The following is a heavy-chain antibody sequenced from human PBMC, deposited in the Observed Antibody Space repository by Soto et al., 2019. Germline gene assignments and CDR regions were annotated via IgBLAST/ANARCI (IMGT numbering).Heavy chain of an antibody. J-gene: IGHJ4*02. CDR1: GGSISSYY. Sequence: SETLSLTCTVSGGSISSYYWSWIRQPPGKGLEWIGYIYYSGSTNYNPSLKSRVTISVDTSKNQFSLKLSSVTAADTAVYYCARGRECIFWYAQGIPKVDFWGQGTLVSVSS. CDR2: IYYSGST. D-gene: IGHD3-3*02. CDR3: ARGRECIFWYAQGIPKVDF. V-gene: IGHV4-59*08.